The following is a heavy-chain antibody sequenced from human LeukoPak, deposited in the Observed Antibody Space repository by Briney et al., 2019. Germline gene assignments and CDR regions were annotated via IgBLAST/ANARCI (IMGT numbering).Heavy chain of an antibody. CDR1: GFTFSSYA. D-gene: IGHD3-10*01. CDR2: ISGSGGST. Sequence: GGSLRLSCAGSGFTFSSYAMSWVRQAPGKGLEWVSTISGSGGSTYYADSVKGRFTISRDNSKNTLYLQMNSLRAEDTAVYYCAKDFGDYNDYWGQGTLVTVSS. V-gene: IGHV3-23*01. J-gene: IGHJ4*02. CDR3: AKDFGDYNDY.